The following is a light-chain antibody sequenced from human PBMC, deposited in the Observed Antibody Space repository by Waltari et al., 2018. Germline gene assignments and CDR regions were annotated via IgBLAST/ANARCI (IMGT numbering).Light chain of an antibody. J-gene: IGLJ3*02. CDR3: QTWGTDIQV. Sequence: LVLTQSPSAPASLGAPVKLSSPLTRGQAFYAIAWHQKHPERGPRYLMSLNSDGTNTKGDGIPDRFSGSSSGTERYLIISSLQSEEEGDYYCQTWGTDIQVFGGGTRLTVL. V-gene: IGLV4-69*01. CDR2: LNSDGTN. CDR1: RGQAFYA.